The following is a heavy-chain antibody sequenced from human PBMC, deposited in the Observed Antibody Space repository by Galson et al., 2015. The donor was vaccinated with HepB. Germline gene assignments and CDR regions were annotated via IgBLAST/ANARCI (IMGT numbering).Heavy chain of an antibody. CDR2: IWYDGSNK. Sequence: SLRLSCAASGFTFSSYGMHWVRQAPGKGLEWVAVIWYDGSNKYYADSVKGRFTISRDNSKNTLYLQMNSLRAEDTAVYYCAHCSSTSCYKGYYGMDVWGQGTTVTVSS. D-gene: IGHD2-2*02. V-gene: IGHV3-33*01. CDR1: GFTFSSYG. J-gene: IGHJ6*02. CDR3: AHCSSTSCYKGYYGMDV.